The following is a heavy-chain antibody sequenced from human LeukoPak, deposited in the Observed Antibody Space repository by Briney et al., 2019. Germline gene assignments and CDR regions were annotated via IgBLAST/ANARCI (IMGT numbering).Heavy chain of an antibody. CDR3: ARERSSGSGNRDY. CDR1: GGSISSSSYY. J-gene: IGHJ4*02. V-gene: IGHV4-39*02. Sequence: SETRSLTCTVAGGSISSSSYYWGWIRQPPGKGLEWIGSIYYSGSTYYNPSLKSRVTISVDTSKNQFSLKLSSVTAADTAVYYCARERSSGSGNRDYWGQGTLVTVSS. D-gene: IGHD6-19*01. CDR2: IYYSGST.